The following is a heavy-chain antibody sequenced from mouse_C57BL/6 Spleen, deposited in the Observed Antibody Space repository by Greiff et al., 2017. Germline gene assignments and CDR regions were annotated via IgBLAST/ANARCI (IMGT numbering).Heavy chain of an antibody. CDR3: ARAYYGSSQGDYFDY. CDR1: GFTFSDYY. Sequence: DVQLQESEGGLVQPGSSMKLSCTASGFTFSDYYMAWVRQVPEKGLEWVANINYDGSSTYYLDSLKSRFIISRDNAKNILYLQMSSLKSEDTATYYCARAYYGSSQGDYFDYWGQGTTLTVSS. D-gene: IGHD1-1*01. V-gene: IGHV5-16*01. J-gene: IGHJ2*01. CDR2: INYDGSST.